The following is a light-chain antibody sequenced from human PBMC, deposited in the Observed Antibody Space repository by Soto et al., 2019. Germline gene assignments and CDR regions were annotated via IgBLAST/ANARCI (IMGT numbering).Light chain of an antibody. J-gene: IGLJ2*01. CDR1: NSNIGRNY. Sequence: QSVLTQPPSVSAAPRQKVTIPCSGSNSNIGRNYVCWYQQCPGAAPKLLIFDTHQRPSGIPGRFSGSKSGTSANLVITGRQTGDEADYYCATWDTSLRAVVFGGGTKVTVL. CDR3: ATWDTSLRAVV. V-gene: IGLV1-51*01. CDR2: DTH.